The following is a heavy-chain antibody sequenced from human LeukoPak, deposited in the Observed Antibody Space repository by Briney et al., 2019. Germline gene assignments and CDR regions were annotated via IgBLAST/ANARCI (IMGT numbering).Heavy chain of an antibody. CDR3: VRLKAAYTGYDIIDY. J-gene: IGHJ4*02. CDR1: GFTFSSYA. D-gene: IGHD5-12*01. V-gene: IGHV3-23*01. CDR2: ISGSGGST. Sequence: PGGSLRLSCAASGFTFSSYAMSWVRQAPGKGLEWVSAISGSGGSTYYADSVKGRFTISRDNSKNTLYLQMNSLRAEDTAVYYCVRLKAAYTGYDIIDYWGQGTLITVSP.